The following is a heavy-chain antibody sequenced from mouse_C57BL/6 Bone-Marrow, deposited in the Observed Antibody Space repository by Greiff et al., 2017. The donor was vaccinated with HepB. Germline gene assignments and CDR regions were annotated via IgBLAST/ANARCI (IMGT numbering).Heavy chain of an antibody. CDR1: GFTFSSYG. CDR2: ISSGGSYT. V-gene: IGHV5-6*01. D-gene: IGHD1-1*01. CDR3: ARQGSYYGSSSYFDY. J-gene: IGHJ2*01. Sequence: EVQLVESGEDLVKPGGSLKLSCAASGFTFSSYGMSWVRQTPNKRLEWVATISSGGSYTYYPDSVKGRFTISRDNAKNTLYLQMSSLKSEDTAMYYCARQGSYYGSSSYFDYWGQGTTLTVSS.